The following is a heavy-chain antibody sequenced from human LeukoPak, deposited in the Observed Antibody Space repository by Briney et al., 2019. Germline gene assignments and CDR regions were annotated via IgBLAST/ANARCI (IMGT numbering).Heavy chain of an antibody. CDR2: IRYDGTNK. J-gene: IGHJ4*02. V-gene: IGHV3-30*02. Sequence: PRGSLRLSCEASGFTFSNYGMNWVRQAPGKGLEWVAFIRYDGTNKYYGDSVKGRFTISRDNSKNTLYLQMNSLRAEDTARYYCASSAMDYWGQGTLVTVSS. D-gene: IGHD2-2*01. CDR1: GFTFSNYG. CDR3: ASSAMDY.